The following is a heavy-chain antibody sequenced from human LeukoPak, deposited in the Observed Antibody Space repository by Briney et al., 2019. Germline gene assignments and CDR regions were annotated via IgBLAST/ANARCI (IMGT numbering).Heavy chain of an antibody. CDR1: GGTFSSYA. Sequence: ASVKVSCKASGGTFSSYAISWVRQAPGQGLEWMGRIIPIFGTANYAQKFQGRVTITTDESTSTAYMELSSLRSEDTAVYYCARTVYYYDSSGYYFDYWGQGTRVTVSS. D-gene: IGHD3-22*01. V-gene: IGHV1-69*05. CDR3: ARTVYYYDSSGYYFDY. J-gene: IGHJ4*02. CDR2: IIPIFGTA.